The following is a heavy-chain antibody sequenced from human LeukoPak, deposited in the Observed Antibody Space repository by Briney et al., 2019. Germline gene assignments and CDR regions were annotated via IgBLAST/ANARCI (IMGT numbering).Heavy chain of an antibody. CDR3: ARERQDTIVHSGAFDI. CDR1: GFTFSAYF. J-gene: IGHJ3*02. V-gene: IGHV3-30-3*01. D-gene: IGHD3-10*01. Sequence: PGGSLRLSCEASGFTFSAYFMHWDRQAPGKGLEWVAVIASDGSHTFYVESVKGRFTISRDNSKNTLYLQMNSLRAEDTAVYFCARERQDTIVHSGAFDIWGQGTMVNVSS. CDR2: IASDGSHT.